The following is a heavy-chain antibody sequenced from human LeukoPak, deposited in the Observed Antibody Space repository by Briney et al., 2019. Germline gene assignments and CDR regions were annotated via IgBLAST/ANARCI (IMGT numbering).Heavy chain of an antibody. D-gene: IGHD6-19*01. CDR3: ARGRTSIAVAGTGIYYYYGMDV. V-gene: IGHV3-7*04. J-gene: IGHJ6*02. Sequence: GGSLRLSCAASGFTFSGFSMSWVRQSPTKGLEWVANIKQDGSERYYVDSVKGRFTISRDNAKNSLSLQMNNLRVEDTAVYYCARGRTSIAVAGTGIYYYYGMDVWGQGTTVTVSS. CDR1: GFTFSGFS. CDR2: IKQDGSER.